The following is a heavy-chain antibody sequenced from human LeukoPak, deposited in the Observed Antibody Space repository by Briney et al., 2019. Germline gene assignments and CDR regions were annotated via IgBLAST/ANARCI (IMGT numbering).Heavy chain of an antibody. Sequence: SETLSLTCAVYGGAFSGYYWSWIRQPPGKGLEWIGEINHSGSTNYNPSLTSRVTISVDTSKNQFSLQLNSVTPEDTAVYYCARDIAMVGWFDPWGQGTLVTVSS. CDR3: ARDIAMVGWFDP. V-gene: IGHV4-34*01. CDR2: INHSGST. CDR1: GGAFSGYY. D-gene: IGHD3-10*02. J-gene: IGHJ5*02.